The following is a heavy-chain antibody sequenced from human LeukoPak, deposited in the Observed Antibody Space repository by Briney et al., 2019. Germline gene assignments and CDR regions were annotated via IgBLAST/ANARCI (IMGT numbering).Heavy chain of an antibody. CDR1: GFTFNNYA. D-gene: IGHD1-26*01. V-gene: IGHV4-59*08. CDR3: ARHATSGSYDY. Sequence: GSLRLSCAASGFTFNNYAMSWVRQAPGKGLEWIGYIYYSGSTNYNPSLKSRVTISVDTSKNQFSLKLSSVTAADTAVYYCARHATSGSYDYWGQGTLVTVSS. CDR2: IYYSGST. J-gene: IGHJ4*02.